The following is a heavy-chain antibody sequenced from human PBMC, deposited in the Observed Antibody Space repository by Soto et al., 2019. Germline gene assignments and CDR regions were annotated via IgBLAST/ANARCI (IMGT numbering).Heavy chain of an antibody. CDR3: AKDIHSYYDIWTGSRQLRQYYYYYGMDV. J-gene: IGHJ6*02. V-gene: IGHV3-43*01. CDR2: ISWDGGST. Sequence: GGSLRLSCAASGFTFDDYTMHWVRQAPGKGLEWVSLISWDGGSTYYADSVKGRLTNSRDNSKNCLYLQSNSLKTEDNLLYYCAKDIHSYYDIWTGSRQLRQYYYYYGMDVWGQGTTVTVSS. CDR1: GFTFDDYT. D-gene: IGHD3-9*01.